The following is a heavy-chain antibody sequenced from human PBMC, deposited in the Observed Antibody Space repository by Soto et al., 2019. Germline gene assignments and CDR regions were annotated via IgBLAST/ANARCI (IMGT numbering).Heavy chain of an antibody. CDR1: GYTFSNFW. V-gene: IGHV5-51*01. J-gene: IGHJ4*02. CDR3: ARSPRSSPYFDY. CDR2: IYPSDHET. D-gene: IGHD6-13*01. Sequence: GESLKISCQCSGYTFSNFWIGWGRQLSGKGLEWMGNIYPSDHETRYSPSLHGKVTISADKSLNPAYLHLNSLEASDTAFYFCARSPRSSPYFDYWGQGALVTVSS.